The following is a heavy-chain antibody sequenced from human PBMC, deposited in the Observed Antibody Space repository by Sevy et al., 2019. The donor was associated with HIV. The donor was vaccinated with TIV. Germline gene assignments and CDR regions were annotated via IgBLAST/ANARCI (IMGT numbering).Heavy chain of an antibody. CDR1: GFTFSSYA. CDR3: AGEGGDCSGGSCYLTYYYYGMDV. CDR2: ISYDGSNK. D-gene: IGHD2-15*01. V-gene: IGHV3-30-3*01. J-gene: IGHJ6*02. Sequence: GESLKISCAASGFTFSSYAMHWVRQAPGKGLEWVAVISYDGSNKYYADSVKGRFTISRDNSKNTLNLQMNSQRAEDTAGYYCAGEGGDCSGGSCYLTYYYYGMDVWGQGTTVTVSS.